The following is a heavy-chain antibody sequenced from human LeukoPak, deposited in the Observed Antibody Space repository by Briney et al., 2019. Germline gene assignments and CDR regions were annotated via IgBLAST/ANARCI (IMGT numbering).Heavy chain of an antibody. J-gene: IGHJ4*02. CDR2: FDPGAGEI. CDR3: AAGGIYSLLDY. V-gene: IGHV1-24*01. CDR1: GDTLSELT. Sequence: ASVKVSCKVSGDTLSELTMHWVRQAPGKGLEWMGGFDPGAGEILYAQQFQGRVTMTEDTSTDTAYLELTSLRSEDSGVYFCAAGGIYSLLDYWGQGTLVTVSS. D-gene: IGHD3-10*01.